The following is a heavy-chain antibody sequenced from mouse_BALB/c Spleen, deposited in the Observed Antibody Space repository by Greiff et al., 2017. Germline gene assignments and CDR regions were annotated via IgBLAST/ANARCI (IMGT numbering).Heavy chain of an antibody. V-gene: IGHV5-4*02. Sequence: EVQLVESGGGLVKPGGSLKLSCAASGFTFSDYYMYWVRQTPEKGLEWVATISDGGSYTYYPDSVKGRFTISRDNAKNILYLNMSSLKSEATAMYSYGTVVPSCYAMDYWGQGTSVTVSS. D-gene: IGHD1-1*01. CDR1: GFTFSDYY. CDR2: ISDGGSYT. J-gene: IGHJ4*01. CDR3: GTVVPSCYAMDY.